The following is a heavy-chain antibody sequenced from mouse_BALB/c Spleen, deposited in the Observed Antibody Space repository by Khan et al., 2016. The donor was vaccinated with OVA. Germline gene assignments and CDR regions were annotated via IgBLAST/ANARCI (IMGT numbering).Heavy chain of an antibody. CDR3: ARRGYDYGRGALFAY. D-gene: IGHD2-4*01. CDR1: GFSLDNYS. CDR2: IWSAGST. J-gene: IGHJ3*01. V-gene: IGHV2-2*02. Sequence: VQLQESGPGLVQPSQSLSITCTVSGFSLDNYSVHWIRQSPGKGLEWLGVIWSAGSTDYNAAFISRLTITKDKSRSQVFSKVINLQPNDTARYYCARRGYDYGRGALFAYWGQATLVTVSA.